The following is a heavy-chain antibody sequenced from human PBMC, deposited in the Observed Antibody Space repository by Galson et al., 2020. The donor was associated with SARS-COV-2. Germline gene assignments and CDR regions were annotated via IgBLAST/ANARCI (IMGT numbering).Heavy chain of an antibody. CDR1: GGSISSGSYY. CDR2: IYTSGST. V-gene: IGHV4-61*02. J-gene: IGHJ3*02. Sequence: SQTLSLTCTVSGGSISSGSYYWSWIRQPAGKGLEWIGRIYTSGSTNYNPSLKSRVTISVDTSKNQFSLKLSSVTAADTAVYYCARWGGYYYYDAFYIWGQGTMVTVSS. D-gene: IGHD3-22*01. CDR3: ARWGGYYYYDAFYI.